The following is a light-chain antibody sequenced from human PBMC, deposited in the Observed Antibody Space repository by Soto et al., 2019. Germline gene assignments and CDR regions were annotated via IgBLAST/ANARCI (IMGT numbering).Light chain of an antibody. CDR3: QQSYSVVYT. CDR2: SAS. J-gene: IGKJ2*01. Sequence: IPMTQSPAALSASVGDRVTITCRASQNIMTYLNWYQQKPGKAPNLLIHSASSLQSGVPSRFSGSGSGTDFTLTIRSLHPDDIATYFCQQSYSVVYTFGQGTKLEL. CDR1: QNIMTY. V-gene: IGKV1-39*01.